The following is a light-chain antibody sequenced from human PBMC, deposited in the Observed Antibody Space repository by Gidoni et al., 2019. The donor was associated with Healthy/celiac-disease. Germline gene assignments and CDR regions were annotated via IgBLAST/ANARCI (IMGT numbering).Light chain of an antibody. CDR1: SRDVGNYNL. CDR2: EGS. Sequence: SALTRPASVSGSPGQSITIPCTGTSRDVGNYNLVSWYPQHPGKSPKLMIYEGSKRPSGVSNRFSGSKSGNTASLTISGLQAEDEAGYYCCSYAGSSTYVFGTGTKVTVL. J-gene: IGLJ1*01. V-gene: IGLV2-23*01. CDR3: CSYAGSSTYV.